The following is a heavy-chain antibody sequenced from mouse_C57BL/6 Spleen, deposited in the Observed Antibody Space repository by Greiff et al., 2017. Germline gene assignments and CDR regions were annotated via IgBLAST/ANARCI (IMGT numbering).Heavy chain of an antibody. CDR3: ARPYYGSTSWFAY. D-gene: IGHD1-1*01. CDR2: ISSGSSTI. Sequence: EVQGVESGGGLVKPGGSLKLSCAASGFTFSDYGMHWVRQAPEKGLEWVAYISSGSSTIYYADTVKGRFTISRDNAKNTRFLQMTSLRSEDTAMYYCARPYYGSTSWFAYWGQGTLVTVSA. CDR1: GFTFSDYG. J-gene: IGHJ3*01. V-gene: IGHV5-17*01.